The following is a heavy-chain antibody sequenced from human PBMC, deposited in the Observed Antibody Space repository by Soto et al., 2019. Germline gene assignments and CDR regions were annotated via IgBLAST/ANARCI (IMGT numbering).Heavy chain of an antibody. CDR1: EYRFTSYW. V-gene: IGHV5-51*01. CDR2: IFPSDSDT. CDR3: ARKDKSGYFNWFDP. Sequence: LKDYCRTAEYRFTSYWIAWVSQMPGKGLEWMGIIFPSDSDTRYSPSFQGQVTISADRSTSTVFLQWASLKASDTAVYFCARKDKSGYFNWFDPWGQGTLVTVSS. J-gene: IGHJ5*02. D-gene: IGHD3-22*01.